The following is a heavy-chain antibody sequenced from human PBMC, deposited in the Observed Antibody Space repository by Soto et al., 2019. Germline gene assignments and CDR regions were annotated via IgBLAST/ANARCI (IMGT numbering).Heavy chain of an antibody. D-gene: IGHD6-19*01. Sequence: GESLKISCKGSGYSFTKYWSGWLRQMPGKGLEWMGIIYPGDFDTRYSPSFQGQVSISVDKSISTAYLQWSSLRASDSGMYFCARHDDSSGWYFFDYWGQGTKVTVSS. V-gene: IGHV5-51*01. CDR2: IYPGDFDT. CDR3: ARHDDSSGWYFFDY. CDR1: GYSFTKYW. J-gene: IGHJ4*02.